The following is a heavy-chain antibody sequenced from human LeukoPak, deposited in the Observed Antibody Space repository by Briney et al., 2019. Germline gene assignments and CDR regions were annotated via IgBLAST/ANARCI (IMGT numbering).Heavy chain of an antibody. D-gene: IGHD6-19*01. CDR1: GFTFNNAW. V-gene: IGHV3-15*01. Sequence: GGSLRLSCAASGFTFNNAWMTWVRQTPGKGLEWVARIKSKTDGGTTDYAAPVKGRFTISRDDSKNTLSLQLNSLKIEDTAVYYCTTLGSGWSLDDWGQGTLVTVSS. CDR3: TTLGSGWSLDD. CDR2: IKSKTDGGTT. J-gene: IGHJ4*02.